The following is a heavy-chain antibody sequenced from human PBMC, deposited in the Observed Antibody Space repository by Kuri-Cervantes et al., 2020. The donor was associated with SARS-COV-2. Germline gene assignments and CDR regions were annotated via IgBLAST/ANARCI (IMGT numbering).Heavy chain of an antibody. Sequence: ASVKVSCKASGGTFSSYAISWVRQAPGQGLEWMGWINPNSGGTNYAQKFQGRVTMTRDTSISTAYMGLSRLRSDDTAVYYCARDVCSGGSCYHYYMDVWGKGSTVTVSS. J-gene: IGHJ6*03. D-gene: IGHD2-15*01. CDR3: ARDVCSGGSCYHYYMDV. V-gene: IGHV1-2*02. CDR2: INPNSGGT. CDR1: GGTFSSYA.